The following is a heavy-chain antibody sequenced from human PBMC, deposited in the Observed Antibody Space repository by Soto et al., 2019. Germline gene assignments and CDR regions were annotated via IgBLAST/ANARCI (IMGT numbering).Heavy chain of an antibody. CDR2: IYNSGST. CDR3: ASLLTDYYYCSGCPASYDY. Sequence: SETLSLTCTVSGGSISSGDYYWSWIRQPPGKGLEWTGYIYNSGSTYYNPSRKSRATISVDTSKNQFSLKLSSVTAADTAVYYCASLLTDYYYCSGCPASYDYWGQGTLVTVSS. D-gene: IGHD3-22*01. V-gene: IGHV4-30-4*01. CDR1: GGSISSGDYY. J-gene: IGHJ4*02.